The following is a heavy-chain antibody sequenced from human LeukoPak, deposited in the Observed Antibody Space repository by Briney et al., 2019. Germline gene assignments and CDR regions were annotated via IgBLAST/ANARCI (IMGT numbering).Heavy chain of an antibody. J-gene: IGHJ6*02. Sequence: GGSLRLSCAASGFTVSSNYMSWVRQAPGKGLEWVSVIYSGGSTYYADSVKGRFTISRDNSKNTLYLQMNSLRAEDTAVYYCARELKSCSGGSCYHGYYYYGMDVWGQGTTVTVSS. V-gene: IGHV3-53*01. CDR2: IYSGGST. CDR3: ARELKSCSGGSCYHGYYYYGMDV. D-gene: IGHD2-15*01. CDR1: GFTVSSNY.